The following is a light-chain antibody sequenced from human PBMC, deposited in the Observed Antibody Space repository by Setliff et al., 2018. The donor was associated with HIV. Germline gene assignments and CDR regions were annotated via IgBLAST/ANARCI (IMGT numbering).Light chain of an antibody. CDR3: ATSDDSLSGVV. V-gene: IGLV1-47*02. CDR1: DSNIGRNS. CDR2: NND. J-gene: IGLJ2*01. Sequence: TISCFGSDSNIGRNSVFWYQQLPGTAPKLRMYNNDQRPSGVPDRFSGSKSGASASLAISGLRPGDEADYYCATSDDSLSGVVFGGGTK.